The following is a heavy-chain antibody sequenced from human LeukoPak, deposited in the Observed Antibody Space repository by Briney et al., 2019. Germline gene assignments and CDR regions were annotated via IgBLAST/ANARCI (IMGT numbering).Heavy chain of an antibody. Sequence: GASVKVSCKASGYTFSSYGISWVRQAPGQGLEWMGWISAYDGNTNYAQKLQGRVTMNTDTSTTTAYMELRSLRSDDTAVYYCARTSIAARDSEFDPWGQGTLVTVSS. CDR3: ARTSIAARDSEFDP. CDR1: GYTFSSYG. CDR2: ISAYDGNT. D-gene: IGHD6-6*01. J-gene: IGHJ5*02. V-gene: IGHV1-18*01.